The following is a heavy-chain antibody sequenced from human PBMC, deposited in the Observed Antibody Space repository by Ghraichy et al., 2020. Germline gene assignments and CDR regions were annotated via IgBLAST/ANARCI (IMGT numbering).Heavy chain of an antibody. CDR1: GFTFSSYA. CDR3: ARARLRYSGSYYGY. V-gene: IGHV3-30-3*01. J-gene: IGHJ4*02. CDR2: ISYDGSNK. D-gene: IGHD1-26*01. Sequence: GGSLRLSCAASGFTFSSYAMHWVRQAPGKGLEWVAVISYDGSNKYYADSVKGRFTISRDNSKNTLYLQMNSLGAEDTAVYYCARARLRYSGSYYGYWGQGTLVTGSS.